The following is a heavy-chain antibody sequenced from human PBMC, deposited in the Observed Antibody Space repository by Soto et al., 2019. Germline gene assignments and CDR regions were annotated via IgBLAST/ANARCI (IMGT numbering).Heavy chain of an antibody. CDR3: ARGDIAVAGTYYHYGMDR. CDR2: ISSSGSTI. V-gene: IGHV3-11*01. D-gene: IGHD6-19*01. J-gene: IGHJ6*01. CDR1: GFTFCDYY. Sequence: SGFTFCDYYMSGIRQAPGKGLEWVSYISSSGSTIYYADSVKGRFTISRDNAKNSLYLQMNSLRAEDTAVYYCARGDIAVAGTYYHYGMDRWGQGTRVSVS.